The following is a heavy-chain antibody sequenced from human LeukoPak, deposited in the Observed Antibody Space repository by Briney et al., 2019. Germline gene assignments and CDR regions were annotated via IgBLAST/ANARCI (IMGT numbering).Heavy chain of an antibody. V-gene: IGHV1-18*01. Sequence: ASVNVSCKATGYTFTSYGISWVRQAPGQGLEWMGWISSNSDNTNYAQKLQGRVTMTTDTSTSTAYMELRSLRSDDTALYFCARDWGSIKVIADYCGQGTLLTVSS. CDR2: ISSNSDNT. D-gene: IGHD7-27*01. CDR1: GYTFTSYG. J-gene: IGHJ4*02. CDR3: ARDWGSIKVIADY.